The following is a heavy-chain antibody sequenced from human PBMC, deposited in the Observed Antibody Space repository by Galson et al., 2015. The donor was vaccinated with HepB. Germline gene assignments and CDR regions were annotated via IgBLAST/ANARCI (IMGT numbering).Heavy chain of an antibody. CDR2: ISGNGHDT. J-gene: IGHJ3*01. D-gene: IGHD3-3*01. CDR1: GFTFPFGDFV. CDR3: VRDWTYDFWSGYFGAFDL. V-gene: IGHV3-64D*09. Sequence: SLRLSCAASGFTFPFGDFVMSWFRQAPGKGLEYVSVISGNGHDTYYAESVKGRFSVSRDNSRNWLFLQMSSLRPEDTAVYYCVRDWTYDFWSGYFGAFDLWGQGTLVTVSS.